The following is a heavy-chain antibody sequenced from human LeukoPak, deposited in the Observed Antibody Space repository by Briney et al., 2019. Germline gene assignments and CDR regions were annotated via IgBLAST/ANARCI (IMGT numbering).Heavy chain of an antibody. CDR1: GFTVSSSY. CDR3: ARGHSSGNPDPFDS. V-gene: IGHV3-53*01. D-gene: IGHD3-22*01. J-gene: IGHJ4*02. Sequence: GGSLRLSCAASGFTVSSSYMSWVRQAPGQGLEWVSVIYSGGSIHYAGSVKGRFTISRDNAKNTLYLQMNSLRADDTAVYYCARGHSSGNPDPFDSWGQGTLVIVSS. CDR2: IYSGGSI.